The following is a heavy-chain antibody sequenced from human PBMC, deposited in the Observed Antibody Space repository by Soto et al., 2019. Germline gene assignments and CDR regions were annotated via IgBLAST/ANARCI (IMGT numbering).Heavy chain of an antibody. CDR2: ISVFNGDT. J-gene: IGHJ6*02. D-gene: IGHD3-16*01. V-gene: IGHV1-18*01. CDR1: GYTSSSCG. CDR3: ATKDDHKDDQPYYYGMDV. Sequence: QVQLLQSGGEVKTPGASVKVSCKALGYTSSSCGINWVRQAPGQGLEWMGWISVFNGDTKYAQKFQGRVAITKDPGTSTAHMELRSLRSDDAAVYFCATKDDHKDDQPYYYGMDVWGQGTTVAVSS.